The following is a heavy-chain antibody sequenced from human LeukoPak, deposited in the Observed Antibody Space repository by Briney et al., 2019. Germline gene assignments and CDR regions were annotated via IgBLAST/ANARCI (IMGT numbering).Heavy chain of an antibody. CDR1: GFTFSSYG. Sequence: GGSLRLSCAASGFTFSSYGMHWVRQAPGKGLEWVAVISYDGSNKYYADSVKGRFTISRDNSENTLELQMNSLRTEDTAVYYCVTGSYLGPFDYWGQGTLVTVSS. CDR2: ISYDGSNK. D-gene: IGHD1-26*01. V-gene: IGHV3-30*03. J-gene: IGHJ4*02. CDR3: VTGSYLGPFDY.